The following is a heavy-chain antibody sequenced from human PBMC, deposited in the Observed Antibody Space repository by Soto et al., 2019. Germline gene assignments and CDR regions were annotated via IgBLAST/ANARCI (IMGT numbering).Heavy chain of an antibody. V-gene: IGHV3-33*01. CDR2: ILNDGSNR. Sequence: QVQLVESGGGVVPPGRSLRLSCAASGFTFSNYGMHWVRQAPGKGLEWVAVILNDGSNRYHADSVKDRFTISRDNSKNMLYLQMNSLRAEDTAVYYCARDDEYSGNGMDVWGQGTTVTVS. J-gene: IGHJ6*02. D-gene: IGHD3-10*01. CDR3: ARDDEYSGNGMDV. CDR1: GFTFSNYG.